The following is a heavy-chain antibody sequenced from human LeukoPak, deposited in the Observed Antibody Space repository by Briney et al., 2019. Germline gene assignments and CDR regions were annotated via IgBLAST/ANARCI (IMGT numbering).Heavy chain of an antibody. J-gene: IGHJ4*02. CDR3: TRDGGSFCDFDY. V-gene: IGHV3-64*02. CDR2: INTDGRIT. CDR1: GFSFRNYA. D-gene: IGHD1-26*01. Sequence: GGSLGLSCVAPGFSFRNYAIHWVRQAPGKGLEYVSVINTDGRITYYADSVKGRFTISRDNSKNTVYLQMGSLRGEDMAVYYCTRDGGSFCDFDYWGQGALVTVSS.